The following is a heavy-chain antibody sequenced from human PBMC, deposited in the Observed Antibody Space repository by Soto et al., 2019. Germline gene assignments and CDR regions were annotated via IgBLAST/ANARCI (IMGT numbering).Heavy chain of an antibody. CDR3: AADSVPYSYGFYYYYGMDV. D-gene: IGHD5-18*01. CDR1: GFTFTSSA. J-gene: IGHJ6*02. CDR2: IVVGSGNT. V-gene: IGHV1-58*01. Sequence: ASVKVSCKASGFTFTSSAVQWVRQARGQRLEWIGWIVVGSGNTNYAQKFQERVTITRDMSTSTAYMELSSLRSEDTAVYYCAADSVPYSYGFYYYYGMDVWGQGTTVTVSS.